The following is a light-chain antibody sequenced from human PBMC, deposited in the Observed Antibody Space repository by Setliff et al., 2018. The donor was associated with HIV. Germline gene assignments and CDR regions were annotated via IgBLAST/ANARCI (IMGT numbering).Light chain of an antibody. J-gene: IGLJ2*01. Sequence: NFMLTQPHSVSESPGKTVTISCTRSSGSIASYYVQWYQQRPGSSPTIVIYESHKRPSGVSNRFSGSKSGNTASLTISGLQAEDEADFYCCSYAGSSAPVVFGGGTKVTVL. CDR2: ESH. V-gene: IGLV6-57*01. CDR3: CSYAGSSAPVV. CDR1: SGSIASYY.